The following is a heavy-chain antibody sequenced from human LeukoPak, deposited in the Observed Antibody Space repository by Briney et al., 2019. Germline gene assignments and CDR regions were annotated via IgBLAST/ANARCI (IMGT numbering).Heavy chain of an antibody. Sequence: PGGSLRLSCAASGLTRSNYGMSWVRQAPGKGLEWVAVIWYDGTNKYYGDSVKGRFTISRDNSKNTLYLQMNSLRAEDTAVYYCARGGSSWPSEPFDIWGQGTMVTVSS. CDR3: ARGGSSWPSEPFDI. J-gene: IGHJ3*02. CDR2: IWYDGTNK. D-gene: IGHD6-13*01. CDR1: GLTRSNYG. V-gene: IGHV3-33*08.